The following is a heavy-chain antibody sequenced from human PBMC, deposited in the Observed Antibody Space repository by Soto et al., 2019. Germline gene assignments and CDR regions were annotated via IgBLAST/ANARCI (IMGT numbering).Heavy chain of an antibody. CDR2: INHSGSI. Sequence: QVQLQQWGAGLLKPSETLSLTCAVYGESFSGYYWSWIRQPPGKGLELIGEINHSGSIDYNPSLKTRVTISVDTSKNQFSLKLSSVTAADTAVYYCARVRSYYESSGYYGDYYYYYAMDVWGQGTTVTVS. D-gene: IGHD3-22*01. CDR3: ARVRSYYESSGYYGDYYYYYAMDV. J-gene: IGHJ6*02. V-gene: IGHV4-34*01. CDR1: GESFSGYY.